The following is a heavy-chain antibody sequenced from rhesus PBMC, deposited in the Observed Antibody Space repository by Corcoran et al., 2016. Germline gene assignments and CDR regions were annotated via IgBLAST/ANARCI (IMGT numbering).Heavy chain of an antibody. CDR2: ISIVGGT. D-gene: IGHD6-31*01. J-gene: IGHJ4*01. Sequence: VEQLVESGGGLVQPGASLRLSCAASEFTFRRYDMHWVRQAPGKGLVCVSAISIVGGTYYPDSVKWRFISSIDNAKNSLYLQMNSLRAEDTAVYYCAREAWAAAYVDYWGQGVLVTVSS. CDR1: EFTFRRYD. CDR3: AREAWAAAYVDY. V-gene: IGHV3-132*01.